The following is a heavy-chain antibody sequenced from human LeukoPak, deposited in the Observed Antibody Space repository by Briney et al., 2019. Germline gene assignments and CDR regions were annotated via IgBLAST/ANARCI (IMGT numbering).Heavy chain of an antibody. Sequence: GASVKVSCKAPGYTFPNYGISWVRQAPGQGLEWMGWISAYNGNTNYAQKLQGRVTMTTDTSTSTAYMELRSLRSDDTAVYYCARDPPWIQLWLPNYYYGMDVWGQGTTVTVSS. D-gene: IGHD5-18*01. CDR2: ISAYNGNT. J-gene: IGHJ6*02. CDR3: ARDPPWIQLWLPNYYYGMDV. V-gene: IGHV1-18*01. CDR1: GYTFPNYG.